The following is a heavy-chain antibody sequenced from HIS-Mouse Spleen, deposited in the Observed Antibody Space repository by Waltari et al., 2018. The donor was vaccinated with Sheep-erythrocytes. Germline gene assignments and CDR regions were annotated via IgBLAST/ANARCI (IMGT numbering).Heavy chain of an antibody. CDR2: ISSSSSYI. V-gene: IGHV3-21*01. CDR3: ARDTGTDAFDI. CDR1: GFTFSSYS. Sequence: EVQLVESGGGLVKPGGSLRLSCAASGFTFSSYSMNWVRQAPGKGREGVSSISSSSSYIYYADSVKGRFTISRDNAKNSLYLQMNSLRAEDTAVYYCARDTGTDAFDIWGQGTMVTVSS. D-gene: IGHD1-1*01. J-gene: IGHJ3*02.